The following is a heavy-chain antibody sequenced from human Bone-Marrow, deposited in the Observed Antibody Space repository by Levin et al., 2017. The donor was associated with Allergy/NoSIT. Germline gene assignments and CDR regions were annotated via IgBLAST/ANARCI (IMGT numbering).Heavy chain of an antibody. D-gene: IGHD3-16*01. J-gene: IGHJ4*02. CDR2: ISGSDGST. V-gene: IGHV3-23*01. CDR3: AKGGTTTFGGVGVQHLDY. CDR1: GFTFSNYA. Sequence: QAGGSLRLSCAASGFTFSNYAMSWVRQAPGKGLEWVSTISGSDGSTYYADSVKGRFTISRDNSKNTLYLQVNSLRAEDTAVYYCAKGGTTTFGGVGVQHLDYWGQGTLVTVSS.